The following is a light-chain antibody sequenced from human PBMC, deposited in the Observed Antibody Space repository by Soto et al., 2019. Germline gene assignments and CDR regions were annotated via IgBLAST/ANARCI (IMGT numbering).Light chain of an antibody. Sequence: IEMTPSPATWAVSAGECATLSCRASQSGGADLAWYQRKPGQAPRLLIYDASNRATGIPARFSGSGSGTDFTLTISSLEPEDFAVSYCQQRSNWPQEVTFGQGTRLRL. CDR3: QQRSNWPQEVT. J-gene: IGKJ5*01. CDR1: QSGGAD. V-gene: IGKV3-11*01. CDR2: DAS.